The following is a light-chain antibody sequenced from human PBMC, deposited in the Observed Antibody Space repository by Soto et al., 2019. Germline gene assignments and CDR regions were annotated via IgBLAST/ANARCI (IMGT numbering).Light chain of an antibody. J-gene: IGKJ1*01. CDR2: RIS. CDR3: QQYDNSRT. Sequence: MVLTQSPGTLSLSPGEGATLSCRASQSVNRRSLDWYQQKPGQAPRLLIYRISNRATGIPDRFSGSGSGADFTLTISRLEPEDFAVYYCQQYDNSRTFGQGTKVEIK. CDR1: QSVNRRS. V-gene: IGKV3-20*01.